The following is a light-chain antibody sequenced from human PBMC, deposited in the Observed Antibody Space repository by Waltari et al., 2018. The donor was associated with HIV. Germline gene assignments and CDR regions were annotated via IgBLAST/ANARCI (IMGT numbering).Light chain of an antibody. CDR2: DVS. CDR1: SSDVGGYNY. CDR3: CSYAGSSTVV. Sequence: QSALTQPASVSVSPGPSITISCTGTSSDVGGYNYVSWYQQHPGKAPKLMIYDVSKRPSGVSNRFSGSKSGNTASLTISGLQAEDEADYYCCSYAGSSTVVFGGGTKLTVL. V-gene: IGLV2-23*02. J-gene: IGLJ2*01.